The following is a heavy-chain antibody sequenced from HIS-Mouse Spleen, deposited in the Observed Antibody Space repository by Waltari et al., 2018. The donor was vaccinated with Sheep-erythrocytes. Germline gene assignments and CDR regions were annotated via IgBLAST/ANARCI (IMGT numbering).Heavy chain of an antibody. CDR1: RGSTRSRRYH. CDR3: AGRRPLSSSADGAIINF. V-gene: IGHV4-39*01. J-gene: IGHJ4*02. CDR2: VSYSAGI. Sequence: QLQLQESSPGLVKPSETLSLNCPVSRGSTRSRRYHLGRIRYSPGKGLGWRVIVSYSAGIYYNQAQRRRSRIPVDTAWNQLSLKLSSVTAPDTAVYYCAGRRPLSSSADGAIINFWGQGSLVTVAS. D-gene: IGHD6-13*01.